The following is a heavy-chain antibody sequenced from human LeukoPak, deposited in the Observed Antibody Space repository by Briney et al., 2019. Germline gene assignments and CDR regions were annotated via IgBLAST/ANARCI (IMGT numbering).Heavy chain of an antibody. CDR3: AKFRLEWSLYGMDV. CDR1: GFTFSSYA. CDR2: ISGSGGST. V-gene: IGHV3-23*01. Sequence: GGSLRLSCAAPGFTFSSYAMSWVRQAPGKGLEWVSAISGSGGSTYYADSVKGRFTISRDNSKNTLYLQMSSLRAEDTAVYYCAKFRLEWSLYGMDVWGQGTTVTVSS. D-gene: IGHD3-3*01. J-gene: IGHJ6*02.